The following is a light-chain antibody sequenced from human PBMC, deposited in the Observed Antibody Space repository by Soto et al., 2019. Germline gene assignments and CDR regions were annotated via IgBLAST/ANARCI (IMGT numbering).Light chain of an antibody. V-gene: IGLV2-14*01. CDR3: NSYTSRYTFV. CDR2: EVN. CDR1: SSDVGGYNY. Sequence: QSALTQPASVSGSPGQSITISCTGTSSDVGGYNYVSWYQQHPGKAPKLMSYEVNNRPSEVSNRFSGSKSGNTASLTISGLQPEDEADYYCNSYTSRYTFVLGTGTKLTVL. J-gene: IGLJ1*01.